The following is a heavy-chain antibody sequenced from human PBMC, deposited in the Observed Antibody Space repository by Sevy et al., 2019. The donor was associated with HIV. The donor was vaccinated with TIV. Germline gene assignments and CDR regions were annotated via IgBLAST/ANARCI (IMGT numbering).Heavy chain of an antibody. CDR3: ARTVSGWYFVPDYFDY. Sequence: GGSLRLSCAASGFTFSSYWMSWVRQAPGKGLEWVANIKQDGSEKYYVDSVKGRFTMSRDNAKNSLYLQMNSLRAEDTAVYYCARTVSGWYFVPDYFDYWGQGTLVTVSS. D-gene: IGHD6-19*01. V-gene: IGHV3-7*01. CDR2: IKQDGSEK. J-gene: IGHJ4*02. CDR1: GFTFSSYW.